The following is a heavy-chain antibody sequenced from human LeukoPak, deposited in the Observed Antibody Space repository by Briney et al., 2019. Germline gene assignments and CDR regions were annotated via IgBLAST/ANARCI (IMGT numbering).Heavy chain of an antibody. CDR1: GGSTSSSSYY. Sequence: SETLSLTCTVSGGSTSSSSYYWGWIRQPPGKGLEWIGSIYYSGSTYYNPSLKSRVTISVDTSKNQFSLKLSSVTAADTAVYYCAGGYGSGSYYRTYFFDYWGQGTLVTVSS. CDR2: IYYSGST. CDR3: AGGYGSGSYYRTYFFDY. V-gene: IGHV4-39*07. J-gene: IGHJ4*02. D-gene: IGHD3-10*01.